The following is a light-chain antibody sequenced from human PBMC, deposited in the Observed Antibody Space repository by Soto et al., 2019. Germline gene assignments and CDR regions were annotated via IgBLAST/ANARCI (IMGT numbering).Light chain of an antibody. CDR1: SSDVGGYNY. J-gene: IGLJ1*01. CDR3: CSYAGSYTYV. CDR2: DVN. V-gene: IGLV2-11*01. Sequence: LTQPRSVSGSPGQSVTISCTGTSSDVGGYNYVSWYQQHPDKAPKLMIFDVNKRPSGVPDRFSGSKSGNTASLTISGLQAEDEADYYCCSYAGSYTYVFGIGTKVTVL.